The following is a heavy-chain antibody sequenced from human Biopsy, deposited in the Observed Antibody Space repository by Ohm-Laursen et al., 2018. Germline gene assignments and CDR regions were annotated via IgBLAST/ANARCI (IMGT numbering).Heavy chain of an antibody. CDR3: AADAYVYYSEFDY. Sequence: SVKVSCKLSGGPSTNYAFSWVRQAPGQGLEWVGRIVPVLGHLNYAQRFQGRVSITADKSTSYVFMELSRLTSGDTAVYYCAADAYVYYSEFDYWGPGTLVTVSS. J-gene: IGHJ4*02. CDR1: GGPSTNYA. D-gene: IGHD2-21*01. CDR2: IVPVLGHL. V-gene: IGHV1-69*04.